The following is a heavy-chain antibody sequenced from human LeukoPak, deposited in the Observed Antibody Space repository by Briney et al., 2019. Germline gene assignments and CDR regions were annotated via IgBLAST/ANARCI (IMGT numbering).Heavy chain of an antibody. D-gene: IGHD3-22*01. Sequence: GGSLRLSCAASELTFTNYWMNWVRQVPGKGLEWVANIKQDGSEKYYVDSVKGRFTISRDNAKNSLYLQMNSLRAEDTAVYYCARDQYYDSYGYNDAFDIWGQGTMVTVSS. CDR2: IKQDGSEK. J-gene: IGHJ3*02. CDR1: ELTFTNYW. V-gene: IGHV3-7*01. CDR3: ARDQYYDSYGYNDAFDI.